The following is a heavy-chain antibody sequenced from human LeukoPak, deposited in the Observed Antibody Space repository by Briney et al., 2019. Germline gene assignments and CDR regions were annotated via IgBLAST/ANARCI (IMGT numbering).Heavy chain of an antibody. V-gene: IGHV3-66*01. CDR2: IYSGGST. J-gene: IGHJ6*02. D-gene: IGHD6-13*01. CDR1: GFTVSSNY. Sequence: VGSLRLSCAASGFTVSSNYMSWVRQAPGKGLEWVSVIYSGGSTYYADSVKGRFTISRDNSKNTLYLQMNSLRAEDTAVYYCARGGAAAAPSRDYYYYGMDVWGQGTTVTVSS. CDR3: ARGGAAAAPSRDYYYYGMDV.